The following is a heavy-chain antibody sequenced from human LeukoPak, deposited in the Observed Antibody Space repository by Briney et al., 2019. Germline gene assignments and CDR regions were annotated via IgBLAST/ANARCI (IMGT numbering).Heavy chain of an antibody. J-gene: IGHJ5*02. D-gene: IGHD1-26*01. CDR2: IYTSGST. CDR3: ARQPRPYRGRLNWFDP. CDR1: GGSISSYY. V-gene: IGHV4-4*07. Sequence: PSETLSLTCTASGGSISSYYWSWIRQPAGKGLEWIGRIYTSGSTNYNPSLKSRVTMSVDPSKNQFSLKLSSVTAADTAVYYCARQPRPYRGRLNWFDPWGQGTLVTVSS.